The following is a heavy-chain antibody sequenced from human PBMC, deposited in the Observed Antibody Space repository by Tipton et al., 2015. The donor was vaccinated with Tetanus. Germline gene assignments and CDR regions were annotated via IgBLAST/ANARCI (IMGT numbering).Heavy chain of an antibody. V-gene: IGHV4-39*01. CDR3: ARHPYYDFWSGSIYYYYGMDV. Sequence: LRLSCTVSGGSISSSSYYWGWIRQPPGKGLEWIGSIYYSGSTYYNPSLKSRVTISVDTSKNQFSLKLSSVTAADTAVYYCARHPYYDFWSGSIYYYYGMDVWGQGTTVTVSS. J-gene: IGHJ6*02. CDR1: GGSISSSSYY. CDR2: IYYSGST. D-gene: IGHD3-3*01.